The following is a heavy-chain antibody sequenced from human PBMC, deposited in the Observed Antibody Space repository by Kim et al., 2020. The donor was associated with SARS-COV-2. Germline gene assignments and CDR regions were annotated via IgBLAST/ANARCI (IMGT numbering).Heavy chain of an antibody. Sequence: RLKGRVTMTRDTSISTAYMELSRLRSEDTAVYYCAREGYSYGRTGQFDYWGQGTLVTVSS. D-gene: IGHD5-18*01. V-gene: IGHV1-2*02. J-gene: IGHJ4*02. CDR3: AREGYSYGRTGQFDY.